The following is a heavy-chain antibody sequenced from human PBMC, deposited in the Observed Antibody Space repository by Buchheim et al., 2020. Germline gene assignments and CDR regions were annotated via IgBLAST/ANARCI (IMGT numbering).Heavy chain of an antibody. J-gene: IGHJ6*02. CDR3: ATGHDFWSGYYYYGMDV. Sequence: QVQLQESGPGLVKPSETLSLTCIVSGGSISSYYWSWIRQPPGKGLEWIGYIYYSGSTNYNPSLKSRVTISVDTSKNQFSLKLSSVTAADTAVYYCATGHDFWSGYYYYGMDVWGQGTT. D-gene: IGHD3-3*01. V-gene: IGHV4-59*08. CDR1: GGSISSYY. CDR2: IYYSGST.